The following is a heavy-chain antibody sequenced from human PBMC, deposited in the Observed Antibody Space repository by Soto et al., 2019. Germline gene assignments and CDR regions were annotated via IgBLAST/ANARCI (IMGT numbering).Heavy chain of an antibody. J-gene: IGHJ3*02. CDR1: GGSISSYY. CDR2: IYYSGST. D-gene: IGHD6-13*01. V-gene: IGHV4-59*01. CDR3: ARVIRAGIDAFDI. Sequence: QVQLQESGPGLVKPSETLSLTCTVSGGSISSYYWSWIRQPPGKGLEWIGYIYYSGSTNYNPSLKSRVTISVDTSKTQFSLKLSSVTAADTAVYYCARVIRAGIDAFDIWGQGTMVTVSS.